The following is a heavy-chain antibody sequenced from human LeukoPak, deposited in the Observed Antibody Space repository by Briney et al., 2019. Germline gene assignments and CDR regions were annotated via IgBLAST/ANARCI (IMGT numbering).Heavy chain of an antibody. Sequence: ASVKVSCKASGYTFTGYYMHWVRQAPGQGLEWMGWINPNSGGTNYAQKFQGRVTMTRDTSISTAHMELSRLRSDDTAVYYCARDSSGSYSIDYWGQGTLVTVSS. D-gene: IGHD1-26*01. CDR2: INPNSGGT. CDR3: ARDSSGSYSIDY. V-gene: IGHV1-2*02. CDR1: GYTFTGYY. J-gene: IGHJ4*02.